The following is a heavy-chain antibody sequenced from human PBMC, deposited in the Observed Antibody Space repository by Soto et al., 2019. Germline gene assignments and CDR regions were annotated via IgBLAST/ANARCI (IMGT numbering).Heavy chain of an antibody. V-gene: IGHV4-30-2*06. J-gene: IGHJ6*04. CDR3: GTSHYYYGMDV. Sequence: PSETLSLTCTVSNGSVSSGTYSWSSFPQSPGQGLAWIGYIYYSGTTYYTPSLKSRLTMSMDRANDHFSLHLTSVTAAAPALSFCGTSHYYYGMDVWGKGITVTVSS. CDR2: IYYSGTT. CDR1: NGSVSSGTYS.